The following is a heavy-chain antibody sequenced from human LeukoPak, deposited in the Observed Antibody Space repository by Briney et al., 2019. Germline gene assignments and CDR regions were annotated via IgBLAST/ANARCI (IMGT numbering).Heavy chain of an antibody. CDR3: ARVLPAAMNFDY. D-gene: IGHD2-2*01. V-gene: IGHV4-39*01. Sequence: SETLSLTCTVSGGSISSTSDHWCWIRQSPGKGLEWIGNIYYSGYTHYNPSLQSRVSLSVDTSKNQFSLKLSSVTAADTAVYYCARVLPAAMNFDYWGQGTLVTVSS. CDR2: IYYSGYT. CDR1: GGSISSTSDH. J-gene: IGHJ4*02.